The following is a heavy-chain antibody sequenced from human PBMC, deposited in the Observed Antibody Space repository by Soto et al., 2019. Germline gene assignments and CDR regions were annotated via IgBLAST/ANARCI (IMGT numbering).Heavy chain of an antibody. CDR1: GGTLSSYA. V-gene: IGHV1-69*06. CDR2: IIPIFGTA. D-gene: IGHD6-6*01. Sequence: SVKVSCKASGGTLSSYAISWVRQAPGQGLEWMGGIIPIFGTANYAQKFQGRVTITADKSTSTAYMELSSLRSEDTAVYYCARCEYSSSSGCGTDYYYYGMDVWGQGTTVTVSS. CDR3: ARCEYSSSSGCGTDYYYYGMDV. J-gene: IGHJ6*02.